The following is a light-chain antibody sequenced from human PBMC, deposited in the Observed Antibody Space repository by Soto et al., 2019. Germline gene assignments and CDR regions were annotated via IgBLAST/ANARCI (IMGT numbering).Light chain of an antibody. J-gene: IGKJ1*01. Sequence: EIVLTQSPGTLSLSPGERATLSCRASQSVSSSYLAWYQHKPGQAPRLLIYGASKRAAGIPDRFSGGGSGTDFTLTIRRLEPEDFAVYYCQQAGTFGQGTKVETK. CDR1: QSVSSSY. CDR2: GAS. V-gene: IGKV3-20*01. CDR3: QQAGT.